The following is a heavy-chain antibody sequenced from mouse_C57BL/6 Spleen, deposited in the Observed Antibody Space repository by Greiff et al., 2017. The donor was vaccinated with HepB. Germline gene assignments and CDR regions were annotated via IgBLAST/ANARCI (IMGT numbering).Heavy chain of an antibody. CDR3: AGEKSFDY. CDR2: IDPSDSYT. J-gene: IGHJ2*01. CDR1: GYTFTSYW. V-gene: IGHV1-50*01. Sequence: VQLQQPGAELVKPGASVKLSCKASGYTFTSYWMQWVKQRPGQGLEWIGEIDPSDSYTNYNQKFKGKATLTVDTSSSTAYMQLSSLTSEDSAVYYCAGEKSFDYWGQGTTLTVSS.